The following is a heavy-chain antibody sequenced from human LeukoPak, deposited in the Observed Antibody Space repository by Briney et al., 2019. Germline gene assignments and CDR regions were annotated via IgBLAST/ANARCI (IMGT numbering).Heavy chain of an antibody. CDR3: ASNSITIFGVELYYYYLDV. V-gene: IGHV1-69*05. D-gene: IGHD3-3*01. CDR1: GGTFSSYA. J-gene: IGHJ6*03. CDR2: IIPIFGTA. Sequence: ASVRLSCKASGGTFSSYAISWVRQAPGQGLEWMGGIIPIFGTANYAQKFQDRVTITTDESTSTAYMELSSLRSEDTAVYYCASNSITIFGVELYYYYLDVWGKGTTVTVSS.